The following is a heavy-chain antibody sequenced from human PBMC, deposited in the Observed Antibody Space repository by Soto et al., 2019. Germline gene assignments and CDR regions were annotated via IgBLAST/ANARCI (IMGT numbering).Heavy chain of an antibody. CDR2: IYYSGST. D-gene: IGHD3-10*01. CDR1: GGSISSGGYY. CDR3: SAWFGEEESYYGMDV. J-gene: IGHJ6*02. V-gene: IGHV4-31*03. Sequence: QVQLQESGPGLVKPSQTLSLTCTVSGGSISSGGYYWSWIRQHPGKGLEWIGYIYYSGSTYYNPSLKSRVTISVDTSKNQFSLKLSSVTAADTAVYYCSAWFGEEESYYGMDVWGQGTTVTVSS.